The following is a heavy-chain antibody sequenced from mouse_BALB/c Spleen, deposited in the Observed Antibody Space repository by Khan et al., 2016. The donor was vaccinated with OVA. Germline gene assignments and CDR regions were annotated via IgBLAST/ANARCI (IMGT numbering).Heavy chain of an antibody. D-gene: IGHD2-3*01. J-gene: IGHJ4*01. Sequence: EVELVESGGGLVQPGGSRKLSCAASGFTLSSFGMHWVRQAPEKGLEWVAYISSGSNTINYADTVKGRFTISRDNSQHNLLLQMTSLRSEDTAMYYCTRRRIYDGYYGGAMDYWGQGTSVTVSS. CDR3: TRRRIYDGYYGGAMDY. V-gene: IGHV5-17*02. CDR1: GFTLSSFG. CDR2: ISSGSNTI.